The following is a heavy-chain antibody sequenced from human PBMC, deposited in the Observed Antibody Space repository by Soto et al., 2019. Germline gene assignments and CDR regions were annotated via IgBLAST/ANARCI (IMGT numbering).Heavy chain of an antibody. J-gene: IGHJ5*02. CDR1: GYRFTTYG. D-gene: IGHD3-3*01. V-gene: IGHV1-18*04. Sequence: QVHLVQSGAEVKKPGASVKVSCKASGYRFTTYGISWVRQAPGQGLEWMGWISGYNGNTIYAQRLQGRVTMTTDTSTSTAYMELESLRSDDTAVYYCARVPVFGVVRFWFDPWGQGTLVTVSS. CDR3: ARVPVFGVVRFWFDP. CDR2: ISGYNGNT.